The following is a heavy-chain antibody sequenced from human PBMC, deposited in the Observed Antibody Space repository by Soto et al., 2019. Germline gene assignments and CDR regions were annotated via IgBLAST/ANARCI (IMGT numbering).Heavy chain of an antibody. J-gene: IGHJ6*03. CDR2: IWYGGSYK. Sequence: PGGSLRLSCAASGFTFSSYGMHWVRQAPGKGLEWVAVIWYGGSYKYYADSVKGRFTISRDNAKNSLYLQMNSLRAEDTAVYYCARTAGVRGRAYYYYMDVWGKGTTVTVSS. CDR1: GFTFSSYG. D-gene: IGHD2-2*01. CDR3: ARTAGVRGRAYYYYMDV. V-gene: IGHV3-33*01.